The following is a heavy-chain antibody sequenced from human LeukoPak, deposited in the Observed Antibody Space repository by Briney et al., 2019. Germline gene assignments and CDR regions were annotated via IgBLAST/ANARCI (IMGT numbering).Heavy chain of an antibody. D-gene: IGHD1-26*01. CDR3: TAWELLDC. Sequence: GGSLRLSCTASGFTFGYFAMTWFRQAPGKGLEWVAFIRSNVYGGTAEYAASVKGRFTISRDDSTNIAYLQMNSLKIEDTAVYYCTAWELLDCWGQGTLVTVSS. CDR1: GFTFGYFA. V-gene: IGHV3-49*03. CDR2: IRSNVYGGTA. J-gene: IGHJ4*02.